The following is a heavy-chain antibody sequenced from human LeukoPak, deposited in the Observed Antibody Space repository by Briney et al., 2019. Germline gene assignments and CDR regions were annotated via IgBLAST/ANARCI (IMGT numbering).Heavy chain of an antibody. J-gene: IGHJ4*02. CDR3: ARGSIAALDY. D-gene: IGHD6-6*01. CDR1: GGSSSSYY. Sequence: SETLSLTCAVYGGSSSSYYWSWIRQPPGKGLEWIGEINHSGSTNYNPSLKSRVTISVDTSKNQFSLKLSSVTAADTAVYYCARGSIAALDYWGQGTLVTVSS. CDR2: INHSGST. V-gene: IGHV4-34*01.